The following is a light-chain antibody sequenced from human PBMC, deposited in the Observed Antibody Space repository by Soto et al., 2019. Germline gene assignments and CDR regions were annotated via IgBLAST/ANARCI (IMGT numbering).Light chain of an antibody. CDR3: QLDHILPIT. J-gene: IGKJ5*01. V-gene: IGKV3-15*01. CDR1: QSVSSN. Sequence: MAPKQSPATLSSYHVDNATLSFMASQSVSSNLAWHQQKPGQAPRILMYDASTRATGISARFSGSGSGTEFTLTISSQQSEDFAVYCCQLDHILPITFGQGTRLEIK. CDR2: DAS.